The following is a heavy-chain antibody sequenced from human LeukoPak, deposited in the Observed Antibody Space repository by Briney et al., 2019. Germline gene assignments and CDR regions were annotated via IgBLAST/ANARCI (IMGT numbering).Heavy chain of an antibody. J-gene: IGHJ4*02. D-gene: IGHD4/OR15-4a*01. CDR3: AKASYNYGPNDN. V-gene: IGHV3-23*01. CDR1: GFTFSSYA. CDR2: ISAGGGTT. Sequence: PGGSLRLSCAASGFTFSSYAMSWVRQAPGKGPEWVSGISAGGGTTYYADSVKGRLTISRDNSKNTLYLQMNSLRAEDTAVYYCAKASYNYGPNDNWGQGTLVTVSS.